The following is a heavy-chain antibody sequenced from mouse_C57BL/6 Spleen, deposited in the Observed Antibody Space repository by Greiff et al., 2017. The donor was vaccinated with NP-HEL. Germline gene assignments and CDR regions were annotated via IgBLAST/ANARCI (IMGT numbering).Heavy chain of an antibody. V-gene: IGHV1-69*01. Sequence: VQLQQSGAELVMPGASVKLSCKASGYTFTSYWMHWVKQRPGQGLEWIGEIDPSDSYTNYNQKFKGKSTLTVDKSYSTAYMQLSILTSEDPAVYYCARSIITTVVATGYLGVWGTGTTVTVSS. CDR3: ARSIITTVVATGYLGV. J-gene: IGHJ1*03. CDR2: IDPSDSYT. D-gene: IGHD1-1*01. CDR1: GYTFTSYW.